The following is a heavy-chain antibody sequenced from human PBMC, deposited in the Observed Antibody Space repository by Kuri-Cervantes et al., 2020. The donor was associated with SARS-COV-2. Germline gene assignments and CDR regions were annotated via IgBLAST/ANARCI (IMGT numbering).Heavy chain of an antibody. Sequence: LSLTCAASGFTFSSYAMSWVRQAPGKGLEWVSAISGSGGSTYYADSVKGRLTISRDNAKNSLYLQMNSLRAEDTAVYYCVRLGTYYYDSSGYYNGAFDIWGQGTMVTVSS. J-gene: IGHJ3*02. CDR1: GFTFSSYA. D-gene: IGHD3-22*01. CDR3: VRLGTYYYDSSGYYNGAFDI. V-gene: IGHV3-23*01. CDR2: ISGSGGST.